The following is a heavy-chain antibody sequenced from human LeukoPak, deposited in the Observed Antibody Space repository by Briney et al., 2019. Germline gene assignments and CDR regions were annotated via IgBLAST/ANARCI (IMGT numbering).Heavy chain of an antibody. CDR1: GFTFSIYW. D-gene: IGHD3-10*01. V-gene: IGHV3-7*01. J-gene: IGHJ4*02. CDR3: AKTAGTGSVDS. CDR2: INQGGSET. Sequence: GGSLRLSCAASGFTFSIYWMSWVRQAPGKGLEWEANINQGGSETYYVDSVLGRFTISRDNTKNSLFLEMNSLRADDTAVYYCAKTAGTGSVDSWGQGILVTVSS.